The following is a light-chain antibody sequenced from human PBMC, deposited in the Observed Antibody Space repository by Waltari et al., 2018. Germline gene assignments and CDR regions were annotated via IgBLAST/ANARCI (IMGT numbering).Light chain of an antibody. CDR2: GNS. Sequence: QPVLTQPPSASGTPGQSVTTSRPGSASTLGRNLSTCYQQLPRTAPKILISGNSLRPSGVPDRFSGSKAGTSASRAISGLQSEDEADYYCAAWDDSLNRVFGGGTKLTVL. J-gene: IGLJ2*01. CDR3: AAWDDSLNRV. V-gene: IGLV1-44*01. CDR1: ASTLGRNL.